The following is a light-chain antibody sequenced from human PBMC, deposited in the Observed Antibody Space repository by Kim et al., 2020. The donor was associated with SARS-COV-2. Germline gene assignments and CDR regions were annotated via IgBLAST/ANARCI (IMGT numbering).Light chain of an antibody. CDR2: GAS. CDR1: QSISSN. V-gene: IGKV3-15*01. CDR3: QQYAYCRA. J-gene: IGKJ5*01. Sequence: EIVMTQSPATLSLSPGERATLSCRASQSISSNLAWYQQKPGQAPRVLIYGASARATGIPARFSGSGSGTEFTLTISNLQSEDFAVYYCQQYAYCRAFGQGTRLEIK.